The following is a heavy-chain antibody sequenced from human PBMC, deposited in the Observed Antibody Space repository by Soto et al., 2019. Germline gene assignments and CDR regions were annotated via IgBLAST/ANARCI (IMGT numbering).Heavy chain of an antibody. J-gene: IGHJ6*03. CDR3: ARTRTTFYYYYYMDV. CDR2: MNPNSGNT. V-gene: IGHV1-8*01. D-gene: IGHD1-1*01. CDR1: GYTFTSYD. Sequence: ASVKVSCKASGYTFTSYDINWVRQATGQGLEWMGWMNPNSGNTGYAQKFQGRVTMTRNTSISTAYMELSSLRSEDTAVYYCARTRTTFYYYYYMDVWGKGTTVTVSS.